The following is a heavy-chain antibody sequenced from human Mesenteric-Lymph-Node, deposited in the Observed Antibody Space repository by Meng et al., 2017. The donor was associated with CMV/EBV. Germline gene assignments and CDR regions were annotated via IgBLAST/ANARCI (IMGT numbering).Heavy chain of an antibody. Sequence: SETLSLTCTVSGYSISSGYYWGWIRQPPGKGLEWIGEINHSGSTNYNPSLKSRVTISVDTSKNQFSLKLSSVTAADTAVYYCARALGYCSSTSCYYYYYYGMDVWGQGTTVTVSS. CDR1: GYSISSGYY. V-gene: IGHV4-38-2*02. CDR3: ARALGYCSSTSCYYYYYYGMDV. CDR2: INHSGST. D-gene: IGHD2-2*01. J-gene: IGHJ6*02.